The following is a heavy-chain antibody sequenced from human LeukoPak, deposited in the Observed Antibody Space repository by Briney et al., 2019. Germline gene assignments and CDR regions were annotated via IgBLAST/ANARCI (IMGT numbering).Heavy chain of an antibody. J-gene: IGHJ3*02. CDR3: ARASMVRGVSGAFDI. V-gene: IGHV4-34*01. CDR1: GGSFSGYY. Sequence: PSETLSLACAVSGGSFSGYYWTWIRQPPGKGLEWIGEINHSGSANYNPSLMSRVTISLDTSKNHFSLNLSSVTAADTAVYYCARASMVRGVSGAFDIWGQGTMVTVSS. D-gene: IGHD3-10*01. CDR2: INHSGSA.